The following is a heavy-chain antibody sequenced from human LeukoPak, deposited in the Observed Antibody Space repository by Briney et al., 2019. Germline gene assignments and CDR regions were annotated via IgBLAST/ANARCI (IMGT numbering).Heavy chain of an antibody. Sequence: GGSLRLSCAASGFTFSSSNMNWVRQAPGKGLEWVSYISSTSITIYYADSVKGRFTISRDNAKNSLYLQMNSLRAEDTAVYYCARDLGTLGYWGQGTLVTVSS. D-gene: IGHD1-14*01. CDR1: GFTFSSSN. J-gene: IGHJ4*02. CDR3: ARDLGTLGY. V-gene: IGHV3-48*01. CDR2: ISSTSITI.